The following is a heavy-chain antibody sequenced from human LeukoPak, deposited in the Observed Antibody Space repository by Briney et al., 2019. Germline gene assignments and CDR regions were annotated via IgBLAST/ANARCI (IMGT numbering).Heavy chain of an antibody. Sequence: PSETLSLTCTVSGYSISSGYYWGWIRQPPGKGLEWMGSIYHSGSTYYNPSLKSRVTISVDTSKNQFSLKLSSVTAADTAVYYCARDMSYSSGWYVDYWGQGTLVTVSS. D-gene: IGHD6-19*01. J-gene: IGHJ4*02. V-gene: IGHV4-38-2*02. CDR3: ARDMSYSSGWYVDY. CDR1: GYSISSGYY. CDR2: IYHSGST.